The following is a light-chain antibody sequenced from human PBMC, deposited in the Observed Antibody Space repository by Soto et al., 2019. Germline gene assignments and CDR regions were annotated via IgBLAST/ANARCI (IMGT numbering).Light chain of an antibody. CDR2: DVS. CDR3: CSHAGSYV. Sequence: QSALTQPRSVSGSPGQSVTISCTGTSSDVGGYNYVSWYQQHPGKAPKLMIYDVSKRPSGVPDRFSGSKSGNTASLTISGLQSYDEADYYSCSHAGSYVFGTGTKLTVL. J-gene: IGLJ1*01. V-gene: IGLV2-11*01. CDR1: SSDVGGYNY.